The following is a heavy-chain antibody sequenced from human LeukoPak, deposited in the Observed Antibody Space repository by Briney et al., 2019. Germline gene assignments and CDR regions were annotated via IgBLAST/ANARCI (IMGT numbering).Heavy chain of an antibody. V-gene: IGHV3-33*05. J-gene: IGHJ4*02. CDR2: ISYDGSDK. CDR1: GFTFTSYD. Sequence: GRSLRHSCAASGFTFTSYDMHWVRQAPGKGLEWVAVISYDGSDKYYADSVKGRFTISRDNSKNTLYLRMNSLRAEDTAVYYCAKDLIAAAGTGFFDYWGQGTLVTVSS. CDR3: AKDLIAAAGTGFFDY. D-gene: IGHD6-13*01.